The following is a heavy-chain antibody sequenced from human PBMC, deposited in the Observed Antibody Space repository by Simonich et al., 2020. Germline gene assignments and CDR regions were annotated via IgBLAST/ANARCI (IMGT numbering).Heavy chain of an antibody. D-gene: IGHD1-1*01. CDR1: GYTFTSYG. CDR2: ISAYNGNT. V-gene: IGHV1-18*01. Sequence: QVQLVQPGAEVKKPGASVKVSCTASGYTFTSYGISWGRQAPGQGLEWMGWISAYNGNTNYAQKLQGRVTMTTDTATSTAYMELRSLRSDDTAVYYCARSTTGTTAFDIWGQGTMVTVSS. CDR3: ARSTTGTTAFDI. J-gene: IGHJ3*02.